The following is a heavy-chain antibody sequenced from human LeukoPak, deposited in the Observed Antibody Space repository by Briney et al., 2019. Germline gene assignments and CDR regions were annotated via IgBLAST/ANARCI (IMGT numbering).Heavy chain of an antibody. CDR3: ARDRWDSSGYSYSWFDP. CDR2: IYTSGST. Sequence: ETLSLTCTVSGGSISSYYWSWIRQPAGKGLEWIGRIYTSGSTNYNPSLKSRVTMSVDTSKNQFSLKLSSVTAADTAVYYCARDRWDSSGYSYSWFDPWGQGTLVTVSS. J-gene: IGHJ5*02. CDR1: GGSISSYY. V-gene: IGHV4-4*07. D-gene: IGHD3-22*01.